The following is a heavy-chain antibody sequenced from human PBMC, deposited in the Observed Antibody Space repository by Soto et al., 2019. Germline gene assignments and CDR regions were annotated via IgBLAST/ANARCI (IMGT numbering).Heavy chain of an antibody. D-gene: IGHD2-2*01. V-gene: IGHV4-39*02. Sequence: SETLSLTCSVSGGSINYNSYYWGWIRQPPGKGLEWVGGIFYTGTTYYSPSLKDRVTISVDTSKNSFSLNLTSVTAADTAVYFCARLVVVAPVANAWGQGTMVTVSS. CDR2: IFYTGTT. J-gene: IGHJ5*02. CDR1: GGSINYNSYY. CDR3: ARLVVVAPVANA.